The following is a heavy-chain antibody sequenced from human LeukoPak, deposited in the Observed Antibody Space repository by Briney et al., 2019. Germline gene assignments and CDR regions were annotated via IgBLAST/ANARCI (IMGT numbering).Heavy chain of an antibody. CDR3: ASLPRAYYYYVMDV. CDR2: ISNSGNT. Sequence: SETLSLTCTVSSDSISRYYWSWIRQPPGKGLEWIGYISNSGNTAYNPSLKSRVFISVDTSNNQASLKLSSVTAADTAVYYCASLPRAYYYYVMDVWGQGTTVTVSS. J-gene: IGHJ6*02. V-gene: IGHV4-4*08. CDR1: SDSISRYY.